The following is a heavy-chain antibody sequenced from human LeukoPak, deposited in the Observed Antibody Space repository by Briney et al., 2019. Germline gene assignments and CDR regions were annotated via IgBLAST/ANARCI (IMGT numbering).Heavy chain of an antibody. CDR1: GFTVITND. CDR2: VYSDGNT. J-gene: IGHJ4*02. D-gene: IGHD1-14*01. V-gene: IGHV3-53*01. Sequence: GGSLRLSCAASGFTVITNDMTWVRQAPGKGLEWVSGVYSDGNTKYADSVQGRFTISRDNSKNTLYLEMNSLSPDDTAVYYCARGVEPLAANTLAYWGQGTLVTVSS. CDR3: ARGVEPLAANTLAY.